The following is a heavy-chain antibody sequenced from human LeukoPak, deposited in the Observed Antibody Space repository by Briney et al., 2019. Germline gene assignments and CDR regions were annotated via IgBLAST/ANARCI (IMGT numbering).Heavy chain of an antibody. J-gene: IGHJ2*01. Sequence: SETLSLTCGGSSGSLSGYYWRWIRQPPGGGLEWLGEITHSGSPNYNPSLKSRVTISGDTSKKQFSLNLKSVTAADTGVYYCARGVDLWGRGTPVTVSS. CDR3: ARGVDL. CDR1: SGSLSGYY. CDR2: ITHSGSP. V-gene: IGHV4-34*01.